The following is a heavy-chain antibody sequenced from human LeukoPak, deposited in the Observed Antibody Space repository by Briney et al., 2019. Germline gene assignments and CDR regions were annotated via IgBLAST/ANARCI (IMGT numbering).Heavy chain of an antibody. CDR3: AKGPGAAVAKRYIQH. V-gene: IGHV3-43D*03. J-gene: IGHJ1*01. D-gene: IGHD6-19*01. Sequence: PGGSLRLSCAASGFTFKDYAMHWVRQAPGKGLEWVALISWDSGNSYYADSVKGRFTIARDNSKNSLSLQMNSLRPEDTALYYCAKGPGAAVAKRYIQHWGQGTPVTVSS. CDR1: GFTFKDYA. CDR2: ISWDSGNS.